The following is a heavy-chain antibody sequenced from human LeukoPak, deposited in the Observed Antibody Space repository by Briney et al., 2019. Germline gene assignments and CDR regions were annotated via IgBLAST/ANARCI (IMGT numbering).Heavy chain of an antibody. D-gene: IGHD3-10*01. CDR1: GFTFSSYG. J-gene: IGHJ5*02. Sequence: GGSLRLSCAASGFTFSSYGMSWVRQAPGKGLEWVAFIRYDGSNNYYADSVKGRFTISRDISKNTLFLQMNSLRAEDTAVYYCAKDFIPHQRFGDNNWFDPWGQGTLVTVSS. V-gene: IGHV3-30*02. CDR3: AKDFIPHQRFGDNNWFDP. CDR2: IRYDGSNN.